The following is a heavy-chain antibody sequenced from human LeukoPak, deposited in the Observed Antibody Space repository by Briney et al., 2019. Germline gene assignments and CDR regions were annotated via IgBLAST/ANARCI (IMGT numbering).Heavy chain of an antibody. Sequence: AETLSLTCTVSGGSVSSTTYYWSWIRQPPGKGLEWIASINYSGSTYYNPSLKSRVTISVDTSENQFSLKLSSVTAADTAVYYCARYVVYGSGKYYFDYWGQGTLVTVSS. D-gene: IGHD3-10*01. CDR2: INYSGST. V-gene: IGHV4-39*01. J-gene: IGHJ4*02. CDR3: ARYVVYGSGKYYFDY. CDR1: GGSVSSTTYY.